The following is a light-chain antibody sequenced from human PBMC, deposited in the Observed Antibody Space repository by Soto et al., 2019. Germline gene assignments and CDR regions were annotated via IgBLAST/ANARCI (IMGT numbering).Light chain of an antibody. V-gene: IGKV1-27*01. CDR1: QDITNY. J-gene: IGKJ1*01. CDR3: QKYNSVPWT. CDR2: AAS. Sequence: DIQMTQSPASLSASVGDRVTITCRASQDITNYLAWYQQKPGKVPKLLIYAASTLQSGVPSRFSGSGSGTDFTLTISSLQPEDGATYYCQKYNSVPWTFGQGTKVEIK.